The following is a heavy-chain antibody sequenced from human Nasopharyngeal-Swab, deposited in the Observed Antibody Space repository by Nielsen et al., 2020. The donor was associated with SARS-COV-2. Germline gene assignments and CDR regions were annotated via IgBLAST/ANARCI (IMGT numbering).Heavy chain of an antibody. J-gene: IGHJ4*02. CDR1: GFTFSRYW. CDR3: ARDVGGRDNY. D-gene: IGHD2-15*01. CDR2: IDTDGTIT. V-gene: IGHV3-74*01. Sequence: GGSLRLSCAASGFTFSRYWMHWVRQPPGKGLLWVSRIDTDGTITDYADSVKGRFTISRDNAKNTLYLQMNSLRAEDTAVYYCARDVGGRDNYWGQGALVTVSS.